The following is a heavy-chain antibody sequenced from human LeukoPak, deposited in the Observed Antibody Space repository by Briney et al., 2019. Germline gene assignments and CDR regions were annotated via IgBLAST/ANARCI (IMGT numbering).Heavy chain of an antibody. J-gene: IGHJ5*02. CDR2: MNPNSGNT. D-gene: IGHD3-10*01. V-gene: IGHV1-8*01. CDR1: GYTFTSYD. CDR3: ARDLLGLTMVRGGGNWFDP. Sequence: ASVKVSCKASGYTFTSYDINWVRQATGQGLEWMGWMNPNSGNTGYAQKFQGRVTMTRNTSISTAYMELSSLRSDDTAVYYCARDLLGLTMVRGGGNWFDPWGQGTLVTVPS.